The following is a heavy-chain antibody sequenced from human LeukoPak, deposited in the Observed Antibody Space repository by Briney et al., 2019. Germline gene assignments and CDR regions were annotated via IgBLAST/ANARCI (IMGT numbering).Heavy chain of an antibody. J-gene: IGHJ4*02. CDR3: ARGRAVTGSTVIDY. CDR2: TSSDLNVK. Sequence: SGGPLRLSCAASGFTFRNYVIHWVRQAPGKGLEWVAVTSSDLNVKLYADSVKGRFTISRDNSKNTLYLQMNSLRPEDTAVFHCARGRAVTGSTVIDYWGQGTLVTVSS. D-gene: IGHD6-19*01. V-gene: IGHV3-30-3*01. CDR1: GFTFRNYV.